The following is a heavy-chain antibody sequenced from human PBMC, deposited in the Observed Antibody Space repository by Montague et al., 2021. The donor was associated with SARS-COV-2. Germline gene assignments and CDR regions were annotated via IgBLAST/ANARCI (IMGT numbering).Heavy chain of an antibody. CDR2: TYYMSKWYN. J-gene: IGHJ6*02. Sequence: CAISGDSVSSNSATWNWVRQSPSRGPEWLGRTYYMSKWYNDYAVSVRVRVTINPDTSKNQFSLQLNSVTPEDTAIYYCSSGREGNYNVMDVWGQGTTVTVSS. CDR3: SSGREGNYNVMDV. D-gene: IGHD1-1*01. CDR1: GDSVSSNSAT. V-gene: IGHV6-1*01.